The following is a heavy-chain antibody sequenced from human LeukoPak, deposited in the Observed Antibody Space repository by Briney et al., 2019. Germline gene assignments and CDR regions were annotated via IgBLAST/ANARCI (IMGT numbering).Heavy chain of an antibody. D-gene: IGHD3/OR15-3a*01. V-gene: IGHV3-48*02. Sequence: QPGGSLRLSCAASGFIFSTYSMNWVRQAPGKGLEWVSYISSSGSPIYYADSVKGRFTLSRDNAKSSLYLQMNSLRDEDTAVYYCARDSGSFRIWTDYSPFFDSWGQGTLVTVSS. CDR2: ISSSGSPI. CDR1: GFIFSTYS. CDR3: ARDSGSFRIWTDYSPFFDS. J-gene: IGHJ4*02.